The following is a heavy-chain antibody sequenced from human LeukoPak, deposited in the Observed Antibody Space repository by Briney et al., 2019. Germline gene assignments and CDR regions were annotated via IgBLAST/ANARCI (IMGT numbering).Heavy chain of an antibody. CDR3: AKDWGLQKEFDP. J-gene: IGHJ5*02. D-gene: IGHD4-11*01. Sequence: GGSLRLSCAASGFTFSSYGMHWVRQAPGKGLEWVAFIRYDGSNKYYADSVKGQFTISRDNSKNTLYLQMNSLRAEDTAVYYCAKDWGLQKEFDPWGQGTLVTVSS. CDR2: IRYDGSNK. CDR1: GFTFSSYG. V-gene: IGHV3-30*02.